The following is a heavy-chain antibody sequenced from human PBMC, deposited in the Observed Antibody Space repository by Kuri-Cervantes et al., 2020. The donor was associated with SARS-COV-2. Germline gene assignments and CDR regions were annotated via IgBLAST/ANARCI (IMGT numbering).Heavy chain of an antibody. CDR2: IKSKTDGGTT. CDR3: TTTGVLRYFDWLLENYYYYYMDV. D-gene: IGHD3-9*01. Sequence: GGSLRLSCAASGFTFSSYWMSWARQAPGKGLEWVGRIKSKTDGGTTDYAAPVKGRFTISRDDSKNTLYLQMNSLKTEDTAVYYCTTTGVLRYFDWLLENYYYYYMDVWGKGTTVTVSS. J-gene: IGHJ6*03. CDR1: GFTFSSYW. V-gene: IGHV3-15*01.